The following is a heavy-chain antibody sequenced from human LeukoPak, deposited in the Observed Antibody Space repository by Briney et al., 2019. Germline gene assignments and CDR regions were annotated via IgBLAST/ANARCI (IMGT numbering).Heavy chain of an antibody. J-gene: IGHJ6*03. CDR1: GGTFISYA. Sequence: SVTVSCKASGGTFISYAISWVRQAPGQGLEWMGGIIPIFGTANYAQKFQGRVTITTDESTSTAYMELSSLRSEDTAVYYCARELRPKYSSSWYASYYMDVWGKGTTVSVSS. D-gene: IGHD6-13*01. CDR2: IIPIFGTA. V-gene: IGHV1-69*05. CDR3: ARELRPKYSSSWYASYYMDV.